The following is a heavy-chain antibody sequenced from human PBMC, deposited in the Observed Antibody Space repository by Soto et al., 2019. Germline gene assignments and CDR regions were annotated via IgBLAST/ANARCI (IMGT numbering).Heavy chain of an antibody. CDR1: GFTFSDYY. D-gene: IGHD3-22*01. CDR3: AREARYYDSSGYYSLRPDAFDI. Sequence: PGGSLRLSCAASGFTFSDYYMSWIRQAPGKGLEWVSYISSSSSYTNYADSVRGRFTIYRDNAKNSLYLQMNSLRAEDTAVYYCAREARYYDSSGYYSLRPDAFDIWGQGTMVTVSS. J-gene: IGHJ3*02. V-gene: IGHV3-11*06. CDR2: ISSSSSYT.